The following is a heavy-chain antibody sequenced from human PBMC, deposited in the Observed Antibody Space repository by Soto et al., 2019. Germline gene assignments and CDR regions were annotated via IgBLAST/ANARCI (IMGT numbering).Heavy chain of an antibody. D-gene: IGHD5-18*01. Sequence: SETLSLTCTVSGGSISSGGYYGSWIRQHPGKGLEWIGYIYYSGSTYYNPSLKSRVTISVDTSKNQFSLKLSSVTAADTAVYYCAREAPYGYPYGMDVWCQGTTVTVSS. CDR1: GGSISSGGYY. CDR2: IYYSGST. J-gene: IGHJ6*02. CDR3: AREAPYGYPYGMDV. V-gene: IGHV4-31*03.